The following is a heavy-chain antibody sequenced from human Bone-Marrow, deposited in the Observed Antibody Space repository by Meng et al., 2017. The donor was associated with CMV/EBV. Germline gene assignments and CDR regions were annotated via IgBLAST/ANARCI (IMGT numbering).Heavy chain of an antibody. V-gene: IGHV4-59*02. J-gene: IGHJ4*02. CDR1: RGSVSSYY. CDR2: VYFTVGT. Sequence: GSLRLSCTVSRGSVSSYYWSWLRQTPGKGLEWIGYVYFTVGTNYKPSLNSRVTISIDTSKNQFSLRLNSVTAADTATYYCARDISEGTTTYYFDSWGQGILVTVPS. CDR3: ARDISEGTTTYYFDS. D-gene: IGHD4-17*01.